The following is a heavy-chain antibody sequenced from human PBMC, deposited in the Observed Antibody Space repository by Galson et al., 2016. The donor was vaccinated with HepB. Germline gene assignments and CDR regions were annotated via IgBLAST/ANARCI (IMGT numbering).Heavy chain of an antibody. CDR3: AKGRSAIAAAGLNY. V-gene: IGHV3-7*03. CDR1: GFNFRGYW. D-gene: IGHD6-13*01. CDR2: IQQDGTER. J-gene: IGHJ4*02. Sequence: SLRLSCAASGFNFRGYWMSWVRQAPGRGLEWVANIQQDGTERNYVDSVRGRFTISRDNAKNSLSLQMNSLRVEDTAVYYCAKGRSAIAAAGLNYWGQGTLVTVSS.